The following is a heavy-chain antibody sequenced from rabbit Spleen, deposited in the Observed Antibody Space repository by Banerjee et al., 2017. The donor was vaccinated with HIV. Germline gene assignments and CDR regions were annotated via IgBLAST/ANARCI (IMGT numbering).Heavy chain of an antibody. V-gene: IGHV1S45*01. CDR1: GFTLSSNYW. D-gene: IGHD1-1*01. Sequence: QQQLEESGGGLVKPGGTRTLTCTASGFTLSSNYWMCWVRQAPGKGPEWIACIYGGGVNAYYASWAKGRFTITRTSSTKVTLQMTRMTAADTATFFCARDLVAVIGWNFGLWGPGTLVTVS. CDR2: IYGGGVNA. CDR3: ARDLVAVIGWNFGL. J-gene: IGHJ6*01.